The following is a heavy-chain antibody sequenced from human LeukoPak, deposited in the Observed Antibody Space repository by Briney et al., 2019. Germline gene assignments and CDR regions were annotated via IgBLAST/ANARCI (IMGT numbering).Heavy chain of an antibody. CDR3: ARVTSHDFWSGPRTGWFDP. CDR1: GGSFSGYY. Sequence: SETLSLTCAVYGGSFSGYYWSWIRQPPGKGLEWIGEINHSGSTNYNPSLKSRVTISVDTSKNQFSLELSSVTAADTAVYYCARVTSHDFWSGPRTGWFDPWGQGTLVTVSS. D-gene: IGHD3-3*01. V-gene: IGHV4-34*01. J-gene: IGHJ5*02. CDR2: INHSGST.